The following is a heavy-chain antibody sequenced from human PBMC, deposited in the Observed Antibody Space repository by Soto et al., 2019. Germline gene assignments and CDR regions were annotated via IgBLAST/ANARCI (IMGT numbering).Heavy chain of an antibody. CDR1: GGSISSGGYY. V-gene: IGHV4-31*03. J-gene: IGHJ3*02. CDR3: ARGTNYYDSSGYTENDAFDI. Sequence: QVQLQESGPGLVKPSQTLSLTCTVSGGSISSGGYYWSWIRQHPGEGLEWIGYIYYSGSTYYNPSLKSRVTISVDTSKNQFSLKLSSVTAADTAVYYCARGTNYYDSSGYTENDAFDIWGQGTMVTVSS. D-gene: IGHD3-22*01. CDR2: IYYSGST.